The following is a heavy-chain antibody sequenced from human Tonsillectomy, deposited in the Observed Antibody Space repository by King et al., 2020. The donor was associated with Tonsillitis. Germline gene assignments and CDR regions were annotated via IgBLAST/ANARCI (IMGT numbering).Heavy chain of an antibody. Sequence: VQLVESGGGLVQPGRSLRLSCAASGFTFDDYAMHWVRQAPGKGLEWVSGISWNSGSIGYADSVKGRFTISRDNAKNSLYLKMNSLRAEDTALYYCSKDTGGDYDAFDIWGQGTMVTVSS. V-gene: IGHV3-9*01. D-gene: IGHD4-17*01. J-gene: IGHJ3*02. CDR1: GFTFDDYA. CDR2: ISWNSGSI. CDR3: SKDTGGDYDAFDI.